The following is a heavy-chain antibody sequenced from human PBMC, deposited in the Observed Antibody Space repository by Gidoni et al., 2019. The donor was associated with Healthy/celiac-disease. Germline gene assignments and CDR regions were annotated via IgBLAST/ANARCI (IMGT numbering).Heavy chain of an antibody. CDR3: ARTSPITTFYYYGMDV. CDR2: INHSGST. J-gene: IGHJ6*02. V-gene: IGHV4-34*01. D-gene: IGHD3-22*01. CDR1: GGSFRGYY. Sequence: QVQLQQWGAGLLKPSETLSLTCAAYGGSFRGYYWSWIRQPPGKGLEWIGEINHSGSTTYNPSLKSRVTISVDTSKNQFSLKLSSVTAADTAVYYCARTSPITTFYYYGMDVWGQGTTVTVSS.